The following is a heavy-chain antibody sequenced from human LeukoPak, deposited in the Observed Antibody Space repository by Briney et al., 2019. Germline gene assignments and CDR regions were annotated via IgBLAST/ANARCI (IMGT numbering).Heavy chain of an antibody. CDR3: ARRVVVTATGAFDI. CDR1: GYIFTTYW. Sequence: GESLKISCKGSGYIFTTYWIAWVRQMPGKGLEWMGIIYPGDSDIRYSPSFQGQVTISADRSISTAYLQWSSLKASDTAIYYCARRVVVTATGAFDIWGQGTMVTVSS. CDR2: IYPGDSDI. V-gene: IGHV5-51*01. J-gene: IGHJ3*02. D-gene: IGHD2-21*02.